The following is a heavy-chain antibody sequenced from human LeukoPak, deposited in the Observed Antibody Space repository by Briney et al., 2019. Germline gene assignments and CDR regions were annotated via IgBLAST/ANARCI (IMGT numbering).Heavy chain of an antibody. D-gene: IGHD3-22*01. CDR2: IRSKANNYAT. Sequence: GGSLRLSCAASGFTFSGSTMHWVRQASGRGLEWVGRIRSKANNYATAYAASGKGRFTISRDDSKNTAYLQMNSLKTEDTAIYYCTRDYYDSSGYYYLDVFDYWGQGTLVTVSS. J-gene: IGHJ4*02. CDR1: GFTFSGST. CDR3: TRDYYDSSGYYYLDVFDY. V-gene: IGHV3-73*01.